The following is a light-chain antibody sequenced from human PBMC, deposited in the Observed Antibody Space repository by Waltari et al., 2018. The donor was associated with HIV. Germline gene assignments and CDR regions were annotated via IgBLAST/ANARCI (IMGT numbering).Light chain of an antibody. V-gene: IGLV10-54*04. J-gene: IGLJ2*01. Sequence: QAGLTQSPSVSKGLRQTATLTCTGNSNNVGNQGATWPQQHQGHPPKLLSYSNNNRPSGISERFSASRSGNTAFRTITGLQPEDEADYCCSAWDRSLSVVVLGGGTTLTVL. CDR3: SAWDRSLSVVV. CDR1: SNNVGNQG. CDR2: SNN.